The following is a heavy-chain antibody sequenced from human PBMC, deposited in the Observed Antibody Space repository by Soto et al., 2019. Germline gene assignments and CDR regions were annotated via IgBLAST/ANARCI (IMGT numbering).Heavy chain of an antibody. CDR2: INPNSGGT. J-gene: IGHJ4*02. V-gene: IGHV1-2*02. CDR3: ARGGIIVSPGN. CDR1: GYTFTGYQ. D-gene: IGHD2-21*01. Sequence: ASVKVSCKASGYTFTGYQMHWVRQAPGQQLEWMGWINPNSGGTNYAQKFQGRVTMTRDASITTAYMELNRLTSDDTAVYYCARGGIIVSPGNWGQGTLVTVSS.